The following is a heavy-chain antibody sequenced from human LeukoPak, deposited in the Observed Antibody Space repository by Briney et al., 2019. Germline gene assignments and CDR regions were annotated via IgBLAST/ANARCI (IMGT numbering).Heavy chain of an antibody. V-gene: IGHV3-73*01. CDR3: ARGGTTDQYFDY. Sequence: PGGSLRLSCGASGFRFSVSGINWVRQASGQGLEWVGRIRGEANSYTTTYAASVRGRFTVSRDDSKNTAYLQMNSLKTEDTAVYYCARGGTTDQYFDYWGQGILVTVSS. D-gene: IGHD1-14*01. CDR2: IRGEANSYTT. J-gene: IGHJ4*02. CDR1: GFRFSVSG.